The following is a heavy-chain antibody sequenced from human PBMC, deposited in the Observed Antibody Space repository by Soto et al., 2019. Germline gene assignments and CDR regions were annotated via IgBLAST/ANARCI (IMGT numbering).Heavy chain of an antibody. CDR1: GFTFSSYG. CDR3: AKASYGDYGDYLFDY. V-gene: IGHV3-30*18. Sequence: QVQLVESGGGVVQPGRSLRLSCAASGFTFSSYGMHWVRQAPGKGLEWVAVISYDGSNKYYADSVKGRFTISRDNSKNSLYLQMTSLRAEDTAVYYCAKASYGDYGDYLFDYWGQGTLVTVSS. D-gene: IGHD4-17*01. J-gene: IGHJ4*02. CDR2: ISYDGSNK.